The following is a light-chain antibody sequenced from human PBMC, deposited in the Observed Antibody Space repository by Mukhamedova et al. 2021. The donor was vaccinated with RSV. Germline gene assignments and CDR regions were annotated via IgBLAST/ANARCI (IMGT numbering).Light chain of an antibody. CDR2: EVS. CDR3: SSYTSSSTLYV. J-gene: IGLJ1*01. CDR1: DVGGYNY. V-gene: IGLV2-14*01. Sequence: DVGGYNYVSWYQQHPGKAPKLMIYEVSNRPSGVSNRFSGSKSGNTASLTISGLQAEDEADYYCSSYTSSSTLYVFGAGTKVTVL.